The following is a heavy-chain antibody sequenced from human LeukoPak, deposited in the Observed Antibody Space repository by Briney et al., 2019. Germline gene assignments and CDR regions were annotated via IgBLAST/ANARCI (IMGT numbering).Heavy chain of an antibody. Sequence: EASVKVSCKVSGYTLTELSMHWVRQAPGKGLEWMGGFDPEDGETIYAQKFQGRATMTEDTSTDTAYMELSSLRSEDTAVYYCATGCSSTSCYLDYYYYMDVWGKGTTVTVSS. CDR2: FDPEDGET. J-gene: IGHJ6*03. D-gene: IGHD2-2*01. CDR1: GYTLTELS. V-gene: IGHV1-24*01. CDR3: ATGCSSTSCYLDYYYYMDV.